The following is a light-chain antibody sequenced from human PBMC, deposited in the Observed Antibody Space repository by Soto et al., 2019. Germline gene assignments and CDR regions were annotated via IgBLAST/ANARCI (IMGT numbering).Light chain of an antibody. V-gene: IGKV1-5*03. CDR2: KAS. J-gene: IGKJ1*01. CDR1: QNINSW. Sequence: DIQMTQSPSTLSAFVGDRVTITCRASQNINSWLAWYQQKPGKAPKLLIYKASTLESGVPSRFSGSGSGTEFTLAISSLQPDDFATYYCQQYNSYWTFGQGTKVEIK. CDR3: QQYNSYWT.